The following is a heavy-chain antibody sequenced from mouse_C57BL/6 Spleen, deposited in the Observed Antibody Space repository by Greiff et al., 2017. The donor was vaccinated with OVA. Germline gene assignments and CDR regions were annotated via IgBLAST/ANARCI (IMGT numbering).Heavy chain of an antibody. CDR2: IYPGDGDT. Sequence: VKLVESGPELVKPGASVKISCKASGYAFSSSWMNWVKQRPGKGLEWIGRIYPGDGDTNYNGKFKGKATLTADKSSSTAYMQLSSLTSEDSAVYFCASQTAQATEFAYWGQGTLVTVSA. D-gene: IGHD3-2*02. CDR1: GYAFSSSW. V-gene: IGHV1-82*01. CDR3: ASQTAQATEFAY. J-gene: IGHJ3*01.